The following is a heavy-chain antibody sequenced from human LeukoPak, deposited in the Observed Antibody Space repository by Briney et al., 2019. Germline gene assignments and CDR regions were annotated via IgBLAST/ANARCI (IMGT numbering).Heavy chain of an antibody. CDR3: ARARGATRLEYYFDY. D-gene: IGHD1-26*01. V-gene: IGHV4-34*01. Sequence: SETLSLTCAVYGGSFSGYYWSWIRQPPGKGLEWIGEINHSGSTNYNPSLKSRVTISVDTSKNQFSLKLSSVTAADTAVYYCARARGATRLEYYFDYWGQGTLVTVYS. CDR2: INHSGST. CDR1: GGSFSGYY. J-gene: IGHJ4*02.